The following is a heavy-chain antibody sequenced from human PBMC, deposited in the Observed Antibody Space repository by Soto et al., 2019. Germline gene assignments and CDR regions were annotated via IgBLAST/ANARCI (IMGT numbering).Heavy chain of an antibody. Sequence: QVQLVQSGAEVKKPGASVKVSCKASGYTFTSYGISWVRQAPGQGLEWMGWISAYNGNTNYAQKLQGRVTMTTDTATSTAYMELRSLRSDDTAVYYCARAGRMMGYCSGGSCYSEGAHDIFCRCRDWFDPWGQGTLVTVSS. CDR3: ARAGRMMGYCSGGSCYSEGAHDIFCRCRDWFDP. J-gene: IGHJ5*02. V-gene: IGHV1-18*01. D-gene: IGHD2-15*01. CDR1: GYTFTSYG. CDR2: ISAYNGNT.